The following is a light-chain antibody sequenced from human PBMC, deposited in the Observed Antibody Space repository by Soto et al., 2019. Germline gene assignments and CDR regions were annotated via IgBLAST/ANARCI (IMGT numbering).Light chain of an antibody. CDR1: RSDVGDYNY. CDR3: RSYTTSSTLVI. CDR2: EVS. V-gene: IGLV2-14*01. Sequence: QSALTQPASVSGSPGQSITIPCTGTRSDVGDYNYVSWYQQHPGKAPKLMISEVSNRPSGVSNRFSGSKSGNTASLTISGLQAEDEADYYCRSYTTSSTLVIFGGGTKLTVL. J-gene: IGLJ2*01.